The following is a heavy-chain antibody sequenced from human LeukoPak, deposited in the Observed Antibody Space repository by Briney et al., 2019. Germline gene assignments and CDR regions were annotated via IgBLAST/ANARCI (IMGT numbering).Heavy chain of an antibody. V-gene: IGHV4-38-2*02. D-gene: IGHD3-10*01. CDR3: ARDHWFGSYYYYYYYMDV. J-gene: IGHJ6*03. Sequence: PSETLSLTCTVSGYSISSGYYWGWIRQPPGKGLEWIGSIYHSGSTYYNPSLKSRVTISVDTSKNQFSLKLSSVTAADTAVYYCARDHWFGSYYYYYYYMDVWGKGTTVTVSS. CDR2: IYHSGST. CDR1: GYSISSGYY.